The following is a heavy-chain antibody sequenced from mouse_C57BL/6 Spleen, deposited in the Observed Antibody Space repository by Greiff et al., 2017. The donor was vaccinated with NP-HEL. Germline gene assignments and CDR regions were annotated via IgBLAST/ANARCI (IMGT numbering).Heavy chain of an antibody. J-gene: IGHJ1*03. Sequence: VQLQESGAELARPGASVKMSCKASGYTFTSYTMHWVKQRPGQGLEWIGYINPSSGYTKYNQKFKDKATLTADKSSSTAYMQLSSLTAEDSAVYYCARGMGRYFDVWGTGTTVTVSS. D-gene: IGHD2-10*02. V-gene: IGHV1-4*01. CDR2: INPSSGYT. CDR3: ARGMGRYFDV. CDR1: GYTFTSYT.